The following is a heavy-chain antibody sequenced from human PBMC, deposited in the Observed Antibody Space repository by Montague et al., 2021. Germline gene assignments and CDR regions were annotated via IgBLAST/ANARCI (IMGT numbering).Heavy chain of an antibody. V-gene: IGHV4-59*13. CDR1: GGSISNYS. J-gene: IGHJ3*02. D-gene: IGHD1-1*01. Sequence: SETLSLTCTVSGGSISNYSWTWIRQPPGQGLEWIGFISYSGSTNYNPSLKRRVTISLDTSKNQFSLNLSSVTAADSAVYYCARDTTTDGFDIWGQGTMVTVSS. CDR2: ISYSGST. CDR3: ARDTTTDGFDI.